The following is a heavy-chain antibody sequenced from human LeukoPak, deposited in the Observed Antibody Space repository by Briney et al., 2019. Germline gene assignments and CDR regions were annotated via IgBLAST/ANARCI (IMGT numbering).Heavy chain of an antibody. CDR2: IYSGGST. CDR3: AKRDLTTEFDY. CDR1: GFTVSSNY. D-gene: IGHD4-17*01. V-gene: IGHV3-53*05. Sequence: GGSLRLSCAASGFTVSSNYMSWVRQAPGKGLEWVSVIYSGGSTYYADSVKGRFTISRDNSKNTLYLQMNSLRTDDTAVYYCAKRDLTTEFDYWGQGTLVTVSS. J-gene: IGHJ4*02.